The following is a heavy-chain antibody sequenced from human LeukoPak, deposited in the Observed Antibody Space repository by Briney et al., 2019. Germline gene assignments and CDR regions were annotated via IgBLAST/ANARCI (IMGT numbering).Heavy chain of an antibody. D-gene: IGHD2-2*01. CDR1: GGSISSYY. CDR3: ARPGGCSSTSCYRYYYYMDV. CDR2: INHSGST. Sequence: SETLSLTCTVSGGSISSYYWSWIRQPPGKGLEWIGEINHSGSTNYNPSLKSRVTISVDTSKNQFSLKLSSVTAADTAVYYCARPGGCSSTSCYRYYYYMDVWGKGTTVTISS. J-gene: IGHJ6*03. V-gene: IGHV4-34*01.